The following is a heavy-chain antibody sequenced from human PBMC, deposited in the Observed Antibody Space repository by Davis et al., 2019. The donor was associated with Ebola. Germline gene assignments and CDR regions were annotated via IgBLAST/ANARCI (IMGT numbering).Heavy chain of an antibody. CDR2: IISILGTA. Sequence: AASVKVFCKASGGTFSSYGISWVRQAPGQGLEWMGGIISILGTANYAQKFQGRVTITADESTSTAYMELSSLKSEDTAVYYCARSGVPAAIHGYGWFDPWGQGTLVTVSS. CDR3: ARSGVPAAIHGYGWFDP. J-gene: IGHJ5*02. V-gene: IGHV1-69*13. D-gene: IGHD2-2*01. CDR1: GGTFSSYG.